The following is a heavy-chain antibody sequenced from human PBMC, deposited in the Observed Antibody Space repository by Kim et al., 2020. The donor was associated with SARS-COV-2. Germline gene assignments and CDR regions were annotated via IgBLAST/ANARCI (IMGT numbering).Heavy chain of an antibody. Sequence: GGSLRLSCAASGFTFSSYSMNWVRQAPGKGLEWVSSISSSSSYIYYADSVKGRFTISRDNAKNSLYLQMNSLRAEDTAVYYCARDRVVGFGELLGYYYYYGMDVWGQGTTVTVSS. CDR1: GFTFSSYS. J-gene: IGHJ6*02. CDR2: ISSSSSYI. V-gene: IGHV3-21*01. D-gene: IGHD3-10*01. CDR3: ARDRVVGFGELLGYYYYYGMDV.